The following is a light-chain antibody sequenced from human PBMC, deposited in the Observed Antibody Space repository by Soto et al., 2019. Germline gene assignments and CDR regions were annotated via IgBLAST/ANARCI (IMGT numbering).Light chain of an antibody. CDR3: QQLTDWPPQWT. CDR2: DAS. J-gene: IGKJ1*01. V-gene: IGKV3-11*01. CDR1: QSISSY. Sequence: EVVLTQSPDTLSLPPGERATLSCRASQSISSYLAWYQQKPGQAPRLLIYDASSRATGIPARFSGSGSGTDFTLTISSLEPEDFAVYYCQQLTDWPPQWTFGQGTTVAIK.